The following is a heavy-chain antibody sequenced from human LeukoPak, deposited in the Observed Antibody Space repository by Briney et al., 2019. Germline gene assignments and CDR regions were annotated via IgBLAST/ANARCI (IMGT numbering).Heavy chain of an antibody. CDR3: ARVDTAMAGVDY. V-gene: IGHV4-34*01. J-gene: IGHJ4*02. D-gene: IGHD5-18*01. CDR1: GGSFSSYY. CDR2: INHSGST. Sequence: SETLPLTCAVYGGSFSSYYWSWIRQPPGKGLEWIGEINHSGSTNYNPSLKSRVTISVDTSKNQFSLKLSSVTAADTAVYYCARVDTAMAGVDYWGQGTLVTVSS.